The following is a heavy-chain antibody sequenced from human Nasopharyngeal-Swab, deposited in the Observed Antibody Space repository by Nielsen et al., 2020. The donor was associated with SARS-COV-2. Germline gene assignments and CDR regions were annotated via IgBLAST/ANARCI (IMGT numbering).Heavy chain of an antibody. Sequence: GESLKISCAASGFTFSSYEMNWVRQAPGKGLEWVSYISSSGSTIYYADSVKGRFIISRDNAKNSLYLQMNSLRAEDTAVYYCARDTGYCSGGSCYLSHFDYWGQGTLVTVSS. CDR1: GFTFSSYE. D-gene: IGHD2-15*01. V-gene: IGHV3-48*03. CDR2: ISSSGSTI. J-gene: IGHJ4*02. CDR3: ARDTGYCSGGSCYLSHFDY.